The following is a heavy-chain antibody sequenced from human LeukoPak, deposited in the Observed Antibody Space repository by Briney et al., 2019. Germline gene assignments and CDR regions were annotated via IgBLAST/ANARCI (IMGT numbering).Heavy chain of an antibody. V-gene: IGHV3-21*01. Sequence: GGSLRLSCAASGFTFSSYSMNWVRQAPGKGLEWVSSISSSSSYIYYADSVKGRFTISRDNAKNSLYLQMNSLRAEDTAVYYCARVTIVPAAMPGNYYYYGMDVWGQGTTVTVSS. D-gene: IGHD2-2*01. CDR2: ISSSSSYI. CDR1: GFTFSSYS. J-gene: IGHJ6*02. CDR3: ARVTIVPAAMPGNYYYYGMDV.